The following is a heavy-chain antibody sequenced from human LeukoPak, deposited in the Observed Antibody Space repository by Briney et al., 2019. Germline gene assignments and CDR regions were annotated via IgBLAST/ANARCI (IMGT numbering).Heavy chain of an antibody. V-gene: IGHV3-23*01. CDR3: AKCSANYYNDAFDI. Sequence: PGGSLRLSCAASGFIFDNYGMNWVRQAPGKGLEWVSFIKGGGGATQYSESVKGRFTISRDNSRNLLYLHMNSLRAEDTAMYYCAKCSANYYNDAFDIWGRGTMVTVSS. CDR2: IKGGGGAT. CDR1: GFIFDNYG. D-gene: IGHD3-10*02. J-gene: IGHJ3*02.